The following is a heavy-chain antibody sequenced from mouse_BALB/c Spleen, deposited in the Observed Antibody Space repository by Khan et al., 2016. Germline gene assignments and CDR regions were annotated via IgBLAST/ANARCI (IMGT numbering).Heavy chain of an antibody. J-gene: IGHJ3*01. CDR3: ARDDQDYDAWFAS. V-gene: IGHV2-9*02. CDR2: IWPGGST. D-gene: IGHD2-4*01. Sequence: VQLQESGPGLVAPSQSLSITCTVSGFSLTNSGVHWIRQPPGKGLEWLRVIWPGGSTDYNSALMSRLSITKDNSQNQVFLKMISLQTDDTAMYYCARDDQDYDAWFASWGQGTLVIVSA. CDR1: GFSLTNSG.